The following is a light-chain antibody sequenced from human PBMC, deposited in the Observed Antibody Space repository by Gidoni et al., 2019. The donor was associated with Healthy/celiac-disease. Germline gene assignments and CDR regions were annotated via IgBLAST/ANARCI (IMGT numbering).Light chain of an antibody. J-gene: IGKJ1*01. CDR1: QSVSSSY. Sequence: EIVLTQSPGTLSLSPGERATLSCRASQSVSSSYLAWYQQKPGQAPRLLIYGASSRATGIPDRFSGSGSGTDFTLTISRLEPEDFAVYYCQQYGSWTFGQWTKVEIK. CDR3: QQYGSWT. V-gene: IGKV3-20*01. CDR2: GAS.